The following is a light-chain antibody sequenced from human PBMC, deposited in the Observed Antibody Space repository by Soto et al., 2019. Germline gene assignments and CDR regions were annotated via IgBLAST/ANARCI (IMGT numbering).Light chain of an antibody. Sequence: EIVLTQSPATLSLSPGETATLSCRASHSVSSSLAWYQQKPGQAPRLLIYDASNRATGIPARFSGSGSGTDFTLTISSLEPEDFAVYYCQQRSNWPLTFGGGTKVEIK. V-gene: IGKV3-11*01. CDR2: DAS. CDR1: HSVSSS. CDR3: QQRSNWPLT. J-gene: IGKJ4*01.